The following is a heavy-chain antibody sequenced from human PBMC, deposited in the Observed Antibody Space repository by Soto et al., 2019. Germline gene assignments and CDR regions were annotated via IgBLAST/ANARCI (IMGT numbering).Heavy chain of an antibody. Sequence: EVQLVESGGGLVQPGGSLRLSCAASGFTFSSYWMSWVRQTPGKGLEWVAKIKQDGSEKYYVDSVKGRFTISRDNAKNSLDRKLNSLRAEDTSVYYCARDPGIAAAYSNWFAPWGQGTLFAVSS. CDR1: GFTFSSYW. J-gene: IGHJ5*02. D-gene: IGHD6-13*01. V-gene: IGHV3-7*01. CDR2: IKQDGSEK. CDR3: ARDPGIAAAYSNWFAP.